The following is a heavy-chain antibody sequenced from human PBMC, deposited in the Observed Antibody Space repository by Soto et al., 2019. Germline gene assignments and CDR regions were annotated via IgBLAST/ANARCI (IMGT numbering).Heavy chain of an antibody. Sequence: QVQLQQWGAGLVKPSETLSLSCAVYGQSFSGHSWAWIRQPPGKGLEWIGEINESGSTYYNPSLKSRVIISTDTSKNQFSLKLSSVSSADTAAYFCARGSGIVALPGELEDVNYDYWGQGTLVNVSS. CDR1: GQSFSGHS. D-gene: IGHD1-1*01. CDR3: ARGSGIVALPGELEDVNYDY. CDR2: INESGST. J-gene: IGHJ4*02. V-gene: IGHV4-34*01.